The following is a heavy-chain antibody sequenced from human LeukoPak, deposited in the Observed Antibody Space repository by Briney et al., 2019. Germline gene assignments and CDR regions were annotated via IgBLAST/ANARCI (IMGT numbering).Heavy chain of an antibody. CDR2: ISGSGGST. V-gene: IGHV3-23*01. D-gene: IGHD6-19*01. Sequence: GESLRLSCVASGFTFTGHSLNWLRQAPGKGLEWVSAISGSGGSTYYADSVKCRFTISRDNSKNTLYLQMNSLRAEDTAVYYCAKVLRGSIAVAGTDYWGQGTLVTVSS. CDR1: GFTFTGHS. CDR3: AKVLRGSIAVAGTDY. J-gene: IGHJ4*02.